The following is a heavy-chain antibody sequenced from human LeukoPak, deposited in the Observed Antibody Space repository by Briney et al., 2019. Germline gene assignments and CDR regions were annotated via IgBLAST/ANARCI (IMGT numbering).Heavy chain of an antibody. CDR1: GFGFSSFG. V-gene: IGHV3-30*02. Sequence: GGSLRLSCAASGFGFSSFGMHWVRQAPVKGLDWVAYIRNDASETYYAESVKGRFTISRDNSKNMLFLQMNSLRSEDTALYYCAKRAGSAWSAGVWGQGTLVTVSS. J-gene: IGHJ4*02. CDR2: IRNDASET. CDR3: AKRAGSAWSAGV. D-gene: IGHD3-10*01.